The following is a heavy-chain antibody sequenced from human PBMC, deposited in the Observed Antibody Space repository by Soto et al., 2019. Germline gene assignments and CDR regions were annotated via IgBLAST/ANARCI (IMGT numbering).Heavy chain of an antibody. V-gene: IGHV4-59*01. CDR3: AGGWLYDFDY. D-gene: IGHD6-19*01. J-gene: IGHJ4*02. CDR2: IYYSGST. CDR1: GGSISSYY. Sequence: SETLSLTCTVSGGSISSYYWSWIRQLPGKGLEWIGYIYYSGSTNYNPSLKSRVTISVDTSKNQSSLKLSSMLAADTAGYYCAGGWLYDFDYWGQGTLVTVSS.